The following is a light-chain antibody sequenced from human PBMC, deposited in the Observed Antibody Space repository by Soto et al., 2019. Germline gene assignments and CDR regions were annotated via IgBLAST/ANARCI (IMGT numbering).Light chain of an antibody. V-gene: IGKV3-15*01. CDR3: QQYRT. CDR1: QSVSSN. CDR2: VAS. Sequence: EVVMTQSPATLSVSPGERATLSCRVSQSVSSNLAWYQQKPGQAPRLLIYVASTRATGIPARFSGSGSGTDFTLTISRLEPEDFAVYYCQQYRTFGQGTKVDIK. J-gene: IGKJ1*01.